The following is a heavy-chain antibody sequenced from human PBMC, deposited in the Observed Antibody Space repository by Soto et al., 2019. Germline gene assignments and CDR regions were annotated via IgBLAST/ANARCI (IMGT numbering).Heavy chain of an antibody. CDR1: GGSISSYY. Sequence: SETLSLTCTVSGGSISSYYWSWIRQPPGKGLEWIGYIYYSGSTNYNPSLKSRVTISVDTSKNQFSLKLSSVTAADTAVYYCARALLADWFDPWGQGTPVTVS. V-gene: IGHV4-59*01. D-gene: IGHD6-19*01. CDR3: ARALLADWFDP. J-gene: IGHJ5*02. CDR2: IYYSGST.